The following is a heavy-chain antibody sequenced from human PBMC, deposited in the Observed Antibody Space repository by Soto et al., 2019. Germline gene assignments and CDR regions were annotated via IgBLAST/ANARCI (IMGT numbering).Heavy chain of an antibody. CDR2: INPNSGGI. Sequence: QVQLMQSGAEVKKPGASVKVSCMTSGYTFIGHYIHWVRQAPGQGLEWMGWINPNSGGINYAQKYQGRVTVTRDTSISTAYMELSSLRSDDTAMYYCARDSHYDILTGYSRNAFDSWGQGTMVTVSS. CDR1: GYTFIGHY. V-gene: IGHV1-2*02. D-gene: IGHD3-9*01. CDR3: ARDSHYDILTGYSRNAFDS. J-gene: IGHJ3*02.